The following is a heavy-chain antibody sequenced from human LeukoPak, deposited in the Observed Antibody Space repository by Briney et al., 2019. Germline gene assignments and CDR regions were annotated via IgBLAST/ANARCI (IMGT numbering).Heavy chain of an antibody. D-gene: IGHD5-24*01. V-gene: IGHV3-53*01. J-gene: IGHJ4*02. Sequence: GGSLRLSCAASGFTVSSNYMSWVRQAPGKGVEWVSVIYSGGSTYYADSVKGRFTISRDNSKNTLYLQMNSLRAEDTAVYYCARLRDGYNHFDYWGQGTLVTVSS. CDR3: ARLRDGYNHFDY. CDR2: IYSGGST. CDR1: GFTVSSNY.